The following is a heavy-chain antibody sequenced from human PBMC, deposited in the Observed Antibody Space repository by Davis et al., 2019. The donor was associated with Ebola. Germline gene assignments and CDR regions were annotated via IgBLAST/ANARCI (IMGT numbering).Heavy chain of an antibody. CDR2: ISSSSSYI. CDR1: GFTFSSYS. V-gene: IGHV3-21*01. J-gene: IGHJ2*01. CDR3: ARVEDYGDPGNFDL. Sequence: GESLKISCAASGFTFSSYSMNWVRQAPGKGLEWVSSISSSSSYIYYADSVKGRFTISRDNAKNSLYLQMNSLRAEDTAVYYCARVEDYGDPGNFDLWGRGTLVTVSS. D-gene: IGHD4-17*01.